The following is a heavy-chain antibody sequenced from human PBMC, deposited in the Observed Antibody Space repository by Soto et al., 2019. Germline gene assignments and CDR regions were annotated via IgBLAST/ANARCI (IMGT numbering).Heavy chain of an antibody. CDR1: GASISSYY. CDR3: VRLSAPLALVY. D-gene: IGHD6-13*01. V-gene: IGHV4-59*08. CDR2: FYYSVDT. J-gene: IGHJ4*02. Sequence: SETLSLTCTVSGASISSYYWIWMRQPPGKGLEWIGYFYYSVDTNYNPSLKSRLTISVDTSRNQYSLKLSSVTAADTAMYYCVRLSAPLALVYWGQGTLVTVS.